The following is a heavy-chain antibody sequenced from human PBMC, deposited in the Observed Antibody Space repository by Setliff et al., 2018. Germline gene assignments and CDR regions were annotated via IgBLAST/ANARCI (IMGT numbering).Heavy chain of an antibody. CDR3: ATLPLITMVRGVIPEGAPHMDV. Sequence: SGISWVRQAPGQGLEWMGWISAYSGNTNYAQRLQGRVTITADTSTDTAYMELSSLRSEDTAVYYCATLPLITMVRGVIPEGAPHMDVWGQGTTVTVSS. CDR1: SG. V-gene: IGHV1-18*01. D-gene: IGHD3-10*01. CDR2: ISAYSGNT. J-gene: IGHJ6*02.